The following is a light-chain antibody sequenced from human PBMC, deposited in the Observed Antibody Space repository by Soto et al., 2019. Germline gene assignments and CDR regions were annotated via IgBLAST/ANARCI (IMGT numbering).Light chain of an antibody. CDR1: SSNIGGTNY. J-gene: IGLJ2*01. CDR2: SNN. CDR3: ASWDDRLGAVI. Sequence: SVLTQPPSASGTPGQRVFISCSGSSSNIGGTNYAYWYKQLPGAAPKLLMHSNNLRPSGVPERISGSKSGTSASLAISGLRSEDEAVYYCASWDDRLGAVIFGGGTKLTVL. V-gene: IGLV1-47*02.